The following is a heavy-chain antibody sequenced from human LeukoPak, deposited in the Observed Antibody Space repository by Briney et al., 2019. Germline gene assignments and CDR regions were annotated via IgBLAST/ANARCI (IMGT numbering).Heavy chain of an antibody. V-gene: IGHV4-4*07. D-gene: IGHD3-22*01. CDR1: GGSISSYY. J-gene: IGHJ4*02. Sequence: SETLSLTCTVSGGSISSYYWSWIRQPAGKGLEWIGRIYTSGSTNYNPSLKSRVTMSVDTSKNQFSLKLSSVTAADTAVYYCAGEAYYYDSSGYDILDYWGQGTLVTVSS. CDR2: IYTSGST. CDR3: AGEAYYYDSSGYDILDY.